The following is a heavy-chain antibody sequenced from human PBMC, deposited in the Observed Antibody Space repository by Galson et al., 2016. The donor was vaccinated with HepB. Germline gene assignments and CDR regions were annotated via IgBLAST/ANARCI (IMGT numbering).Heavy chain of an antibody. V-gene: IGHV3-23*01. CDR3: AKGAAGGTYSALDY. D-gene: IGHD1-26*01. J-gene: IGHJ4*02. Sequence: SLRLSCAASGFTFVSYAMTWIRQAPGKGLEWVASISSAGGTTYYTDSVKGRFTISRDGSKSTLYVHMNSLRVEDMAVYYCAKGAAGGTYSALDYWGRGALVTVSS. CDR2: ISSAGGTT. CDR1: GFTFVSYA.